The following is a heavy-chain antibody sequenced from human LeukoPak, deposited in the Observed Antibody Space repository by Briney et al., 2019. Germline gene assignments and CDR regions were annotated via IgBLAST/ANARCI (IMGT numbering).Heavy chain of an antibody. D-gene: IGHD3-22*01. Sequence: SGTLSLTCAVSGGSISSYSWWSWVRQPPGKGLEWIGEIYRGGTTSYNPSLKSRVTISVDESQNQFSLNLNSVTAADTAVYYCARDNPMTYWGQGTLVTVSS. J-gene: IGHJ4*02. V-gene: IGHV4-4*02. CDR2: IYRGGTT. CDR1: GGSISSYSW. CDR3: ARDNPMTY.